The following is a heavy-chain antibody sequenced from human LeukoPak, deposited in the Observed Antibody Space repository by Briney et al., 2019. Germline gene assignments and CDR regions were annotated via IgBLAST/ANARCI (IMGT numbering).Heavy chain of an antibody. D-gene: IGHD3-3*01. CDR3: ARHSLGMVIMEFDS. CDR1: GFTFDDYA. V-gene: IGHV3-9*01. CDR2: ISWNSGSI. J-gene: IGHJ4*02. Sequence: QPGGSLRLSCAASGFTFDDYAMHWVRQAPGKGLEWVSGISWNSGSIGYADSVKGRFTISRDNAKNSLYLQMSSLRAEDTAVYYCARHSLGMVIMEFDSWGRGTLVTVSS.